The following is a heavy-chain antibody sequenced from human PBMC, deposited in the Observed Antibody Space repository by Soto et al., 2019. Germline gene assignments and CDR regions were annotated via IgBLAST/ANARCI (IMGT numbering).Heavy chain of an antibody. CDR1: GGSFSGYY. J-gene: IGHJ4*02. D-gene: IGHD3-16*02. CDR2: INHSGST. V-gene: IGHV4-34*01. Sequence: QVQLQQWGAGLLKPSETLSLTCAVYGGSFSGYYWSWIRQPPGRGLEWIGEINHSGSTNSNPSLKSRVTISVDTSKNQFSLKLSSVTAADTAVYFCARGDYDYIWETYRFAFDYWGQGTLVTVSS. CDR3: ARGDYDYIWETYRFAFDY.